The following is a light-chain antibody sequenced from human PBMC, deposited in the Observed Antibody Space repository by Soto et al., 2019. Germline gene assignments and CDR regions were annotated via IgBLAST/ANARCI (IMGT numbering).Light chain of an antibody. CDR3: HQYKSYTPYT. CDR2: DAS. Sequence: DIQMTQSPSTLSASVGDRVTITCRASQSIDNWLAWYQQKPGKAPKLLIYDASRLESGVPSRFSGSGSGTHFTLTITGLQPDDFATYYCHQYKSYTPYTIGQGTKVEIK. CDR1: QSIDNW. V-gene: IGKV1-5*01. J-gene: IGKJ2*01.